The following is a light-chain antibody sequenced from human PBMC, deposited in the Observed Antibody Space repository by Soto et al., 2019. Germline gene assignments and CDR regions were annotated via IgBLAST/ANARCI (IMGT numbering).Light chain of an antibody. CDR2: DVT. CDR1: SSDVGGYNY. CDR3: CSHAGSYTYV. V-gene: IGLV2-11*01. J-gene: IGLJ1*01. Sequence: QSALTQPRSVSGSPGQSLTISCTGTSSDVGGYNYVSWYQQYQGKVPKLMIYDVTKRPSGVPDRFTGSKSGNTASLTISGLQAEDEADYYCCSHAGSYTYVFGNGTKLTVL.